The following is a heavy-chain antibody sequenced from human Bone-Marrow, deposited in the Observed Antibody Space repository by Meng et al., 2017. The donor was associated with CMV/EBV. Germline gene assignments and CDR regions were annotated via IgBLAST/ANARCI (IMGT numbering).Heavy chain of an antibody. D-gene: IGHD7-27*01. V-gene: IGHV4-34*01. CDR1: GGSFSGYH. Sequence: SETLSLTCVVYGGSFSGYHWSWIRQPPGKGLEWIGEINHSGSTNYNPSLKSRITISVDTSKNQFSLKLSSVTAADTAVYYCARASEETGFDYWGQGTLVTVSS. CDR2: INHSGST. CDR3: ARASEETGFDY. J-gene: IGHJ4*02.